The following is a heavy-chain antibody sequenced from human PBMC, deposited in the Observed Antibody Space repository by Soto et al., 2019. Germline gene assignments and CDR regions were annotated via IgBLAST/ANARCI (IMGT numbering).Heavy chain of an antibody. Sequence: GSLRLSCAASGFTFSSYSMNWVRQAPGKGLEWVSSISSSSSYIYYADSVKGRFTISRDNAKNSLYLQMNSLRAEDTAVYYCARDAATYSSNNWFDPWGQGTPVTVSS. CDR1: GFTFSSYS. V-gene: IGHV3-21*01. D-gene: IGHD6-13*01. CDR2: ISSSSSYI. J-gene: IGHJ5*02. CDR3: ARDAATYSSNNWFDP.